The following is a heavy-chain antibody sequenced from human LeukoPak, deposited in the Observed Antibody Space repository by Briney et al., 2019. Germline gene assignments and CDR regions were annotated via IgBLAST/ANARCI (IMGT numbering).Heavy chain of an antibody. CDR2: ISGSGGST. CDR3: AKSPAPLYFWSGYGPFDY. CDR1: GFTFSSYA. D-gene: IGHD3-3*01. J-gene: IGHJ4*02. V-gene: IGHV3-23*01. Sequence: PGGSLRLSCAASGFTFSSYAMSWVRQAPGKGLEWVSAISGSGGSTYYADSVKGRFTISRDNSKNTLYLQMNSLRAEDTAVYYCAKSPAPLYFWSGYGPFDYWGQGTLVTVSS.